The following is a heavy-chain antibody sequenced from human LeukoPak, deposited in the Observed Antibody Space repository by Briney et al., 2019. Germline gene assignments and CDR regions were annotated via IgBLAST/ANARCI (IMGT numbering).Heavy chain of an antibody. V-gene: IGHV3-33*01. CDR2: VWSDGATE. D-gene: IGHD3-9*01. CDR1: GFTFSNYG. Sequence: GGSLRLSFAASGFTFSNYGMHWVRQAPGKGLEWVAVVWSDGATENYADSVKGRFTISRDNSKNTLYMQMNSLRAEDTAVYYCARGHYYTDMLTNYWVRYVAYSGQGTLVTVSS. CDR3: ARGHYYTDMLTNYWVRYVAY. J-gene: IGHJ4*02.